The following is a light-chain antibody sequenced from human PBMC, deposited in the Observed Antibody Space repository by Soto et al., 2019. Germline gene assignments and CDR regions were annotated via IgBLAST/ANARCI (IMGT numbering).Light chain of an antibody. CDR1: QSVSSSY. Sequence: EIVLTQSPGTLSLSPGERATLSCRASQSVSSSYLAWYQQKPGQAPRLLIYGASSTATGIPDRFSGSGSGRHSTLTISRLECEEFVVYYCQQYGSSFFTFGPGTKVDIK. CDR2: GAS. CDR3: QQYGSSFFT. J-gene: IGKJ3*01. V-gene: IGKV3-20*01.